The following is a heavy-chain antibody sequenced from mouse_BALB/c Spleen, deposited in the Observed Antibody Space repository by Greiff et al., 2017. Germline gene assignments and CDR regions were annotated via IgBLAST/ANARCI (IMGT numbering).Heavy chain of an antibody. Sequence: EVKLVESGPGLVKPSQSLSLTCSVTGYSITSGYYWNWIRQFPGNKLEWMGYISYDGSNNYNPSLKNRISITRDTSKNQFFLKLNSVTTEDTATYYCASRLLGNAMDYWGQGTSVTVSS. CDR2: ISYDGSN. CDR3: ASRLLGNAMDY. J-gene: IGHJ4*01. CDR1: GYSITSGYY. D-gene: IGHD1-1*01. V-gene: IGHV3-6*02.